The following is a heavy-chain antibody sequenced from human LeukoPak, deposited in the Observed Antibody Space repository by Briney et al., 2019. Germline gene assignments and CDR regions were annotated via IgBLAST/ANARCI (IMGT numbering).Heavy chain of an antibody. CDR2: WNRSSCNT. J-gene: IGHJ4*02. Sequence: ASVKVSCDASGYTFTSYDVKWVRRASGRGREGGGWWNRSSCNTGHEQKFQGRVQMTRNTSISTAYMEMSSLRSEHTTVYSCERVGRLCSGGSCYPSAIDYWGQGTLVTVSS. CDR1: GYTFTSYD. CDR3: ERVGRLCSGGSCYPSAIDY. D-gene: IGHD2-15*01. V-gene: IGHV1-8*01.